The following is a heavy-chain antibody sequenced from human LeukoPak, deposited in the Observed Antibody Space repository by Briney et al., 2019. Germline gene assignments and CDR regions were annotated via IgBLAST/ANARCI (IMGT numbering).Heavy chain of an antibody. Sequence: ASVKVSCKASGGTFSSYAISWVRQAPGQGLEWMGGIIPIFGTANYAQKFQGRVTITADESTSTAYMELSSLRSEDTAAYYCAGRDSNYYDSSGYYYGFDPWGQGTLVTVSS. V-gene: IGHV1-69*13. CDR1: GGTFSSYA. CDR2: IIPIFGTA. J-gene: IGHJ5*02. D-gene: IGHD3-22*01. CDR3: AGRDSNYYDSSGYYYGFDP.